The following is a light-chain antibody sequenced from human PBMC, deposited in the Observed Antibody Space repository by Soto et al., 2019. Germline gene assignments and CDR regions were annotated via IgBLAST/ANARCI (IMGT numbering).Light chain of an antibody. V-gene: IGKV3-15*01. Sequence: EIVMMQSPATLSVSPGKRATLSCRASQSVSSNLAWYQQKPGQAPGLLIYGASTRATGIPARFSGSGSGTEFTLTISSLQSEDFAVYYCQQYNNWPRTFGQRTKVDIK. CDR2: GAS. CDR3: QQYNNWPRT. CDR1: QSVSSN. J-gene: IGKJ1*01.